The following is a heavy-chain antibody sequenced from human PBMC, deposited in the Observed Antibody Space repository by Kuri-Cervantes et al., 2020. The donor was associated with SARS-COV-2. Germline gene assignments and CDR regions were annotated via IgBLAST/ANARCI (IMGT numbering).Heavy chain of an antibody. D-gene: IGHD3-10*01. V-gene: IGHV3-23*01. CDR2: ISGSGGST. J-gene: IGHJ5*02. Sequence: LSLTCAASGFTFSSYAMSWVRQAPGKGLEWVSSISGSGGSTYYADSVKGRFTISRDNAKNSLYLQMNSLRAEDTAVYYCARLYRPEGAWGQGTLVTVSS. CDR1: GFTFSSYA. CDR3: ARLYRPEGA.